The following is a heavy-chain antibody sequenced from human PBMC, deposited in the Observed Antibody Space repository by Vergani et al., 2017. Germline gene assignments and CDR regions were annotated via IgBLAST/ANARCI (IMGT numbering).Heavy chain of an antibody. V-gene: IGHV4-34*01. CDR2: INHSGST. Sequence: QVQLQQWGAGLLKPSETLSLTCAVYGGSFSGYYWSWIRQPPGKGLEWIGEINHSGSTNYNPSLKSRFTISVDTSKNQFSLKLSSVTAADTAVYYCARGGKLAARRQNDYWGQGTLVTVSS. D-gene: IGHD6-6*01. CDR3: ARGGKLAARRQNDY. J-gene: IGHJ4*02. CDR1: GGSFSGYY.